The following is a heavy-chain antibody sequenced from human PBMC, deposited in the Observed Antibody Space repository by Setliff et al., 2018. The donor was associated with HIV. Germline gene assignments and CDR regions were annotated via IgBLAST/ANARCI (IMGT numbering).Heavy chain of an antibody. V-gene: IGHV3-30*18. CDR2: IATDETIT. J-gene: IGHJ1*01. CDR1: GGSISSSS. Sequence: LSLTCTVSGGSISSSSYYWGWIRQPPGKGLEWVAVIATDETITNYADSVKGRFTVSRDNAKNSLYLQMNSLRVEDTAIYYCAKDGSGWSQHWGQGTLVTVSS. D-gene: IGHD6-19*01. CDR3: AKDGSGWSQH.